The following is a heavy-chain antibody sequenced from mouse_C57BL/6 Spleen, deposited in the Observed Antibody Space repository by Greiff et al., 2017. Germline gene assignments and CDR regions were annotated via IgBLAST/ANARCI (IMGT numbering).Heavy chain of an antibody. Sequence: QVQLKESGAELVRPGSSVKLSCKASGYTFTSYWMHWVKQRPIQGLEWIGNIDPSDSETHYNQKFKDKATLTVDKSSSTAYMQLSSLTSEDSAVYYCARSPPIDSSGYDYWGQGTTLTVSS. CDR1: GYTFTSYW. J-gene: IGHJ2*01. D-gene: IGHD3-2*02. V-gene: IGHV1-52*01. CDR2: IDPSDSET. CDR3: ARSPPIDSSGYDY.